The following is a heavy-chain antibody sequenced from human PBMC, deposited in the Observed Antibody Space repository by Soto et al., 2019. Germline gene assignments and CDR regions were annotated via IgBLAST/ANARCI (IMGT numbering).Heavy chain of an antibody. D-gene: IGHD5-12*01. V-gene: IGHV3-74*01. CDR1: GFTFSTHW. Sequence: EVQLLESGGGLIQPRGSLRLSCAASGFTFSTHWMHWVRQAPGKGLVWVSRINSDGSTTNYVDSVKGRFTISRDNAKNTVYLQMNSLRAEDTAVYYCARVPTGGYDWVWGQGTLVTVSS. CDR2: INSDGSTT. CDR3: ARVPTGGYDWV. J-gene: IGHJ4*02.